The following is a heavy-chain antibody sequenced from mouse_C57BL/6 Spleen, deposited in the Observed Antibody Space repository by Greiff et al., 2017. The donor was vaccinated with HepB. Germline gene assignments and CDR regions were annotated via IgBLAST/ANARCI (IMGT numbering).Heavy chain of an antibody. CDR2: INPYNGGT. CDR3: GRERIYAMDY. Sequence: EVQLQQSGPVLVKPGASVKMSCKASGYTFTDYYMNWVKQSHGKSLEWIGVINPYNGGTSYNQKFKGKATLTVDKSSSTAYMEHNSLTSEDTTVYYCGRERIYAMDYWGQGSSVTVSS. J-gene: IGHJ4*01. CDR1: GYTFTDYY. V-gene: IGHV1-19*01.